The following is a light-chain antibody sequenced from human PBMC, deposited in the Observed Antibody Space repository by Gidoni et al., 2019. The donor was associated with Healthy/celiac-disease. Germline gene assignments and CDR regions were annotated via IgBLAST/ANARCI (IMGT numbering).Light chain of an antibody. Sequence: QSALTQPASVSGSPGQSITISCTVTSSYVGGYNLVSWYQQHPGKAPQLRIYEVSKRPSGVSNRFSGSKSGNTASLTIAGLQAEDEADYYCCSYAGSSTFYVFGTGTKVTVL. V-gene: IGLV2-23*02. CDR2: EVS. CDR3: CSYAGSSTFYV. CDR1: SSYVGGYNL. J-gene: IGLJ1*01.